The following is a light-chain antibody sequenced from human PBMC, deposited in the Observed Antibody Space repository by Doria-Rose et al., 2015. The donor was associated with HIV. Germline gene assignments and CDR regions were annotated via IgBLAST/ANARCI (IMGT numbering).Light chain of an antibody. J-gene: IGKJ2*01. CDR2: AAS. Sequence: RVTITCRAGQIIDNYLNWYQQKPGKAPKLLIYAASSLQSGVPSRFSGSCSGRDFTLTINSLQREDFAIYYCQQSYNIPYTFGQGTKLEIK. CDR3: QQSYNIPYT. V-gene: IGKV1-39*01. CDR1: QIIDNY.